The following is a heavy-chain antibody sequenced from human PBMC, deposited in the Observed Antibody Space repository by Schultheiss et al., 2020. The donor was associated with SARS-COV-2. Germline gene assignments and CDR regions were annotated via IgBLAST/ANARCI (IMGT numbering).Heavy chain of an antibody. CDR2: IRSDGGST. CDR1: GFTFSKKA. D-gene: IGHD4-23*01. J-gene: IGHJ4*02. CDR3: ARTDPGGNYFDY. V-gene: IGHV3-23*01. Sequence: GGSLRLSCAASGFTFSKKAMSWVRQALGKGLEWVSVIRSDGGSTYFADSVKGRFTISRDNSKNTVYLQMNSLRAEDTAVYYCARTDPGGNYFDYWGQGTLGTIAS.